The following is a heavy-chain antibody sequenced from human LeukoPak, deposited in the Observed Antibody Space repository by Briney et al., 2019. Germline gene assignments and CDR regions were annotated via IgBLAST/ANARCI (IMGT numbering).Heavy chain of an antibody. Sequence: ASVKVSCKTSGYTFTSYDLNWVRQATGQGLEWMGWVNPNSGNTGYAQKFQGRVTMTRNTSISTAYMELSSLRSEDTAVYYCARGAGGFSNYNWFDPWGQGTLVTVSS. V-gene: IGHV1-8*01. J-gene: IGHJ5*02. CDR1: GYTFTSYD. D-gene: IGHD4-11*01. CDR3: ARGAGGFSNYNWFDP. CDR2: VNPNSGNT.